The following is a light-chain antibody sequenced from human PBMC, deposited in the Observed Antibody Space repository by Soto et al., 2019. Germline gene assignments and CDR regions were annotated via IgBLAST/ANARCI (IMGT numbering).Light chain of an antibody. CDR3: QQRDNWPWT. CDR2: DAS. Sequence: ETVLTQSPGTLSLSPGDRATLSCRASRRVNTYLAWYQQKSGQAPRLLIFDASNRAAGTPARFSGSGSGTDFTLTISSLEPEGFAVYYCQQRDNWPWTFGQGTKVDIK. J-gene: IGKJ1*01. CDR1: RRVNTY. V-gene: IGKV3-11*01.